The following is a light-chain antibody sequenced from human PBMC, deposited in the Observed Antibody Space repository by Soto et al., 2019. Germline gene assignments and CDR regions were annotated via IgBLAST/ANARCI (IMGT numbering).Light chain of an antibody. CDR1: SSDVGGYKY. J-gene: IGLJ3*02. CDR2: EVS. Sequence: QSALTQPASVSGSPGQSITISCTGTSSDVGGYKYVSWYQQHPGKAPRLIIYEVSNRPSGISYRFSGSKSANTASLTISGLQAEDEADYYCTSYTDNNTRVFGGGTKLTVL. V-gene: IGLV2-14*01. CDR3: TSYTDNNTRV.